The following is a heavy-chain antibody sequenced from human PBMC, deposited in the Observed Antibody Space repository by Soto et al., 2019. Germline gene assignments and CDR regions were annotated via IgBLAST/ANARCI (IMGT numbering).Heavy chain of an antibody. Sequence: SETLSLTCRVSVGSISSSSYYWGWIRQPPGKGLEWIGSIYYSGSTYYNPSLKSRVTISVDTSKNQFSLKLSSVTAADTAVYYCARLTGTYYYGMDVWGQGTTVTVSS. CDR1: VGSISSSSYY. CDR3: ARLTGTYYYGMDV. J-gene: IGHJ6*02. CDR2: IYYSGST. V-gene: IGHV4-39*01. D-gene: IGHD1-20*01.